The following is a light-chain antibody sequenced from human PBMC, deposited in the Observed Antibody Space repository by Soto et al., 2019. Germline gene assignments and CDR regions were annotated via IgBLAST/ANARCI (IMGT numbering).Light chain of an antibody. Sequence: EIVMTQSPLSLAVTPGEPASISCRSTQSLLSSNGYNYVDWYLQKPGQSPQLLIYLGSSGASGVPDRFSGSGSGTDFTLRITSVEAEHVGLYHFLQALTAPPRFGQAT. CDR1: QSLLSSNGYNY. CDR3: LQALTAPPR. V-gene: IGKV2-28*01. J-gene: IGKJ1*01. CDR2: LGS.